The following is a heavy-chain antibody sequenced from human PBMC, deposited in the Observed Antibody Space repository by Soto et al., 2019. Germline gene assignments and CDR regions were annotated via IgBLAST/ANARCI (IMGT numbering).Heavy chain of an antibody. Sequence: KPSETLSLTCTVSGGSISSSSYYWGWIRQPPGKGLEWIGSIYYSGSTYYNPSLKSRVTISVDTSKNQFSLKLSSVTAADTAVYYCASPDPSSSTSYYFDYWGQGTLVTVS. J-gene: IGHJ4*02. V-gene: IGHV4-39*01. CDR1: GGSISSSSYY. CDR2: IYYSGST. D-gene: IGHD6-6*01. CDR3: ASPDPSSSTSYYFDY.